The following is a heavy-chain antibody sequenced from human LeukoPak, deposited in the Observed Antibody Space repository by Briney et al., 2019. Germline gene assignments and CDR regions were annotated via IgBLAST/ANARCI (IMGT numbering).Heavy chain of an antibody. J-gene: IGHJ4*02. V-gene: IGHV3-23*01. CDR3: ANSLNGDQQQLVDYFDY. CDR2: ISGSGGST. CDR1: GFTFSSYA. D-gene: IGHD6-13*01. Sequence: GGSLRLSCAASGFTFSSYAMSWVRQAPGKGLEWASAISGSGGSTYYADSVKGRFTISRDNSKNTLYLQMNSLRAEDTAVYYCANSLNGDQQQLVDYFDYWGQGTLVTVSS.